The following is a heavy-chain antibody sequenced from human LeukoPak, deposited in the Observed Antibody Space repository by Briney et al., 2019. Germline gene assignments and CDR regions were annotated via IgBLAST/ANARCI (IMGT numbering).Heavy chain of an antibody. J-gene: IGHJ5*02. CDR1: GFTFDDYA. D-gene: IGHD3-22*01. CDR3: AKALGHSSGYYLGPNWFDP. Sequence: AGGSLRLSCAASGFTFDDYAMHWVRQAPGKGLEWVSLISWDGGSTYYADSVKGRFTISRDNSKNSLYLQMNSLRAEDTALYYCAKALGHSSGYYLGPNWFDPWGQGTLVTVSS. V-gene: IGHV3-43D*03. CDR2: ISWDGGST.